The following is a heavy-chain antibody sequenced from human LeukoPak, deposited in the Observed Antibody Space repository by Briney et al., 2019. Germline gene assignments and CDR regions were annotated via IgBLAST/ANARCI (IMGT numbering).Heavy chain of an antibody. Sequence: GGSLRLSCAASGFTFSNYSMSWVRQAPGKGLEWVSTISGTGDSTYYAGSVKGRFTISRDNSKNTLFPQFNSLRAEDTAVYYCAKGRGTTVTAAANYWGQGTLVTVST. D-gene: IGHD4-17*01. CDR3: AKGRGTTVTAAANY. CDR2: ISGTGDST. J-gene: IGHJ4*02. V-gene: IGHV3-23*01. CDR1: GFTFSNYS.